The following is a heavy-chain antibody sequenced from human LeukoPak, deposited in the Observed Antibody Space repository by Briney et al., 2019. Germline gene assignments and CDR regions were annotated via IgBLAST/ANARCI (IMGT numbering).Heavy chain of an antibody. CDR1: GYTFTRYG. Sequence: VSVKVSCKASGYTFTRYGISLVRQAPGPGLESMGWIRTYNGNTNYAQKLQGRVTMTTHTSTTTAYMELRSLRSDDTAVYYCARDGRCSGGSCYAEAFDIWGQGTMVTVSS. CDR2: IRTYNGNT. V-gene: IGHV1-18*01. J-gene: IGHJ3*02. D-gene: IGHD2-15*01. CDR3: ARDGRCSGGSCYAEAFDI.